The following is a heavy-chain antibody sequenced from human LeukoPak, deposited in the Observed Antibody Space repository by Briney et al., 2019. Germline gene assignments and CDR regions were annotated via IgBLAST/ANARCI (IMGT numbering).Heavy chain of an antibody. Sequence: GGSLRLSCAASGFTFSTYSMNWVRQAPGKGLEWVSSISSSSAYIYYADSVKGRFTISRDNAKNSLYLQMNSLRAEDTAVYYCARASGGTVYTTTMGSYWGQGTLVTVCS. D-gene: IGHD5-18*01. V-gene: IGHV3-21*01. J-gene: IGHJ4*02. CDR1: GFTFSTYS. CDR2: ISSSSAYI. CDR3: ARASGGTVYTTTMGSY.